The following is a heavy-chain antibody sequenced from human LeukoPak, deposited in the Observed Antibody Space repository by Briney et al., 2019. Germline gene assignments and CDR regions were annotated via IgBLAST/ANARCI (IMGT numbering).Heavy chain of an antibody. J-gene: IGHJ3*01. V-gene: IGHV3-30*04. CDR2: ISYDESNK. CDR3: VRVRDSSNWYVFDV. Sequence: GGSLRLSRAASGFTFSTYPMYWVRQAPGKGLEWVAVISYDESNKYYADSVKGRFTVSRDNSKNTLSLQMNSLRAEDTAAYYCVRVRDSSNWYVFDVWGQGTMVTVSS. CDR1: GFTFSTYP. D-gene: IGHD6-13*01.